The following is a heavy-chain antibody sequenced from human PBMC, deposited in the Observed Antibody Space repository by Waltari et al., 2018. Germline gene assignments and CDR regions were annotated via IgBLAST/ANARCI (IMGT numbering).Heavy chain of an antibody. V-gene: IGHV1-69*01. CDR1: GGTFGRFA. CDR2: IIPKIGAS. J-gene: IGHJ4*02. D-gene: IGHD2-2*01. CDR3: ATDTSPPY. Sequence: QVQLVQSGAEVKKPGSSVKVSCKASGGTFGRFAISWVRQAAGEGLEWMGGIIPKIGASNYAQKFQGRVTITADDSTRTAYMEVSSLRFEDTAVYFCATDTSPPYWGQGTLVIVSS.